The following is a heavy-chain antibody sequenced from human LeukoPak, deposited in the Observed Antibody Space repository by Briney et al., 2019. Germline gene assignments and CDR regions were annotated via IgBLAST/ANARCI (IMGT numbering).Heavy chain of an antibody. CDR2: IYTDDSRT. CDR3: ARPDYFASHD. Sequence: GASLEISCRSAGYNFAKSWIGWGRQLPGKGVEWVAIIYTDDSRTNYSPSLQGHVTISDDRSINTAYQKWSSMEATETASYYCARPDYFASHDWGQGTLVTVST. D-gene: IGHD3-10*01. V-gene: IGHV5-51*01. J-gene: IGHJ4*02. CDR1: GYNFAKSW.